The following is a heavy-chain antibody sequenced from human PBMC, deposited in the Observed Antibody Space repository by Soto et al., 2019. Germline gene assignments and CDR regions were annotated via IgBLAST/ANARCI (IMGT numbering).Heavy chain of an antibody. J-gene: IGHJ4*02. CDR2: IYYSGST. CDR1: GGSVSSGSYY. CDR3: ASSARGLRFLELTPRPFDY. Sequence: QVQLQESGPGLVKPSETLSLTCTVSGGSVSSGSYYWSWIRQPPGKGLEWIGYIYYSGSTNYNPSLKSRVTISVDTSKNQFSLKLSSVTAADTAVYYCASSARGLRFLELTPRPFDYWGQGTLVTVSS. D-gene: IGHD3-3*01. V-gene: IGHV4-61*01.